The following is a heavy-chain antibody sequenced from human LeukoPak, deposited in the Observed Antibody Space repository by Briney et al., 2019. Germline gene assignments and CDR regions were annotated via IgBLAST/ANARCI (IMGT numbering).Heavy chain of an antibody. J-gene: IGHJ5*02. Sequence: GGSLRLSCAASGFTFNTFWMSWVRQPLGKGLEWVANIQHDGSEKYYVDSVKGRFTISRDNAKNSLYLQMNSLRAEDTAVYYCARALRDYKGFDPWGQGTLVTVSS. CDR3: ARALRDYKGFDP. CDR1: GFTFNTFW. D-gene: IGHD4-11*01. CDR2: IQHDGSEK. V-gene: IGHV3-7*01.